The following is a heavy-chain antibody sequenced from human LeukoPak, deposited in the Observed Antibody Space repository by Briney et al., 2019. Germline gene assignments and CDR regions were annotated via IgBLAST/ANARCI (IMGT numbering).Heavy chain of an antibody. CDR3: AKAGDIVVVPAAPHYFDY. Sequence: GGSLRLSCAASGFTFSSYAMHWVRQAPGKGPEWVAVISGSGGSTYYADSVKGRFTISRDNSKNTLYLQMNSLRAEDTAVYYCAKAGDIVVVPAAPHYFDYWGQGTLVTVSS. V-gene: IGHV3-23*01. CDR1: GFTFSSYA. D-gene: IGHD2-2*01. J-gene: IGHJ4*02. CDR2: ISGSGGST.